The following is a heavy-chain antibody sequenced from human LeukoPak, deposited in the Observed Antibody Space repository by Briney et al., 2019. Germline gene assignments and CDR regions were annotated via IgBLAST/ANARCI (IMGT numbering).Heavy chain of an antibody. V-gene: IGHV4-61*02. CDR1: GGSISSGSYY. Sequence: PSETLSLTCTVSGGSISSGSYYWSWIRQPAGKGLEWIGRIYTSGSTNYNPSLKSRVTISVDTSKNQFSLKLSSVTAADTAAYYCAREGRYCSSTSCYWGTGLYNWFDPWGQGTLVTVSS. CDR2: IYTSGST. CDR3: AREGRYCSSTSCYWGTGLYNWFDP. D-gene: IGHD2-2*01. J-gene: IGHJ5*02.